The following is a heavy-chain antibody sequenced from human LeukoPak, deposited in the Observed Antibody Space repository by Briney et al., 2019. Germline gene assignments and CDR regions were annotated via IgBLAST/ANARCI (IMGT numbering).Heavy chain of an antibody. D-gene: IGHD3-22*01. CDR3: ARVPYYFDSSGYYGGYFDY. V-gene: IGHV1-18*01. Sequence: APVKVSCXASGGTFSSYAISWVRQAPGQGLVWMGWISAYNGNTNYAQKLQGRVTMTTDTSTSTACMELRSLRSDDTAVYYCARVPYYFDSSGYYGGYFDYWGQGTLVTVSS. CDR1: GGTFSSYA. J-gene: IGHJ4*02. CDR2: ISAYNGNT.